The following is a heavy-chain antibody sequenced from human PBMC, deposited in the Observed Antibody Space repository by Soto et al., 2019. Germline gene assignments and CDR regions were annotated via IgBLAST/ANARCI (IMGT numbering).Heavy chain of an antibody. V-gene: IGHV1-18*01. Sequence: QVQVVQSGDEVKKPGASVKVSCKASGYTFTNYAFSWVRQAPGQGLEWMGWISGYNGNTKYAEKFQGRGTMTTDTSTSTAHMELRSLRSDDRAVYYCAREGQAPYYYYGMDVWGQGTAVTVSS. CDR3: AREGQAPYYYYGMDV. CDR1: GYTFTNYA. J-gene: IGHJ6*02. CDR2: ISGYNGNT.